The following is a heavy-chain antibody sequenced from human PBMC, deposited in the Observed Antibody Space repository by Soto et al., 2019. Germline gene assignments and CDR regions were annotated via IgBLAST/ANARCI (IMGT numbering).Heavy chain of an antibody. CDR1: GFTFSYA. Sequence: EVHLLESGGGLVQPGGSLRLSCAASGFTFSYAMSWVRRAPGKGLEWVSAVSGSGGSTYYADSVKGRFTISRDNSKNTLFLQMNSLSAEDTAVYYCAKDSDFCDSSLYFDFWGQGTLVTVSS. V-gene: IGHV3-23*01. CDR2: VSGSGGST. CDR3: AKDSDFCDSSLYFDF. J-gene: IGHJ4*02. D-gene: IGHD3-22*01.